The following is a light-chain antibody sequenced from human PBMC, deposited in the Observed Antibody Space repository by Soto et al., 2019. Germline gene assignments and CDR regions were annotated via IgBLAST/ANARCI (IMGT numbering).Light chain of an antibody. CDR2: AAS. CDR1: QGISNY. V-gene: IGKV1-27*01. J-gene: IGKJ4*01. CDR3: QKYNSAPRT. Sequence: DVQMTQAPSSLSASVGDRVTITCRASQGISNYLAWYQQKPGKVPKLLIYAASILQSGVPSRFSGSGSGTDFTRTISILQPEDVATYYCQKYNSAPRTFGGGTKVEIK.